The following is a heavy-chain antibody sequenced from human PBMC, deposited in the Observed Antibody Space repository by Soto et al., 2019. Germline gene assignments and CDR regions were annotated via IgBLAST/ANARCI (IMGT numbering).Heavy chain of an antibody. CDR3: ARDWVDTAIQGHYYYYYGMDV. Sequence: ASVKVSCKASGYTFAGYYMHWVRQAPGQGLEWMGWINPNSGGTNYAQKFQGRVTMTRDTSISTAYMELSRLRSDDTAVYYCARDWVDTAIQGHYYYYYGMDVWGQGTTVTVSS. CDR1: GYTFAGYY. V-gene: IGHV1-2*02. D-gene: IGHD5-18*01. J-gene: IGHJ6*02. CDR2: INPNSGGT.